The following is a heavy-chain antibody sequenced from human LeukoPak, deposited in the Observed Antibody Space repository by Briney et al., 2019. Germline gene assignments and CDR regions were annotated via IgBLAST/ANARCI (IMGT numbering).Heavy chain of an antibody. CDR3: ARERSLLYYYDSSGYYSDPDKCFDY. J-gene: IGHJ4*02. V-gene: IGHV1-46*01. CDR2: INPSGGST. Sequence: GASVKVSCKASGYTFISYYMHWVRQAPGQGLEWMGIINPSGGSTSNAQRFQDRVTMTRDTSTSTVYMELSSLRSEDTAVYYCARERSLLYYYDSSGYYSDPDKCFDYWGQGTLVTVSS. D-gene: IGHD3-22*01. CDR1: GYTFISYY.